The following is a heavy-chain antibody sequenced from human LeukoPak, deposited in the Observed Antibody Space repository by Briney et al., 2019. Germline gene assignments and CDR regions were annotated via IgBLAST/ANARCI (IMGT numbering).Heavy chain of an antibody. D-gene: IGHD6-6*01. CDR1: GGSISSYY. CDR3: ARHFRYSSPLGYYYYGMDV. CDR2: IYYSGST. V-gene: IGHV4-59*08. Sequence: SETLSHTCTVSGGSISSYYWSWIRQPPGKGLEWIGYIYYSGSTNYNPSLKSRVTISVDTSKNQFSLKLSSVTAADTAVYYCARHFRYSSPLGYYYYGMDVWGQGTTVTVSS. J-gene: IGHJ6*02.